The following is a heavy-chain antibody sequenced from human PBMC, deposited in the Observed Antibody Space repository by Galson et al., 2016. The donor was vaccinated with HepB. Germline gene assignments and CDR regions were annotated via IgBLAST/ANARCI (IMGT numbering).Heavy chain of an antibody. CDR1: GYTFTDYY. Sequence: SVKVSCKASGYTFTDYYIRWVRQAPGQGLEWMGWMSPKTGGTRYAQKFQGRVTTTRNTSITTAYMELGSLRSADTAVYFCASGGQDLGYYGMDVWGQGTTVTVSS. CDR3: ASGGQDLGYYGMDV. J-gene: IGHJ6*02. CDR2: MSPKTGGT. V-gene: IGHV1-2*02. D-gene: IGHD6-13*01.